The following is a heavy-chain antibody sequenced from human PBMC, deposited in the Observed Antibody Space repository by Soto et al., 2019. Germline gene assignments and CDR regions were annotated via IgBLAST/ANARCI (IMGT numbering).Heavy chain of an antibody. J-gene: IGHJ4*02. Sequence: QVQLQESGPGLVKPSETLSLTCTVSGGSISSYYWSWIRQPPGKGLEWIGYIYYSGSTNYNPSLKGRVTISVDTSKNQFSLKLSSVTAADTAVYYCARGYYDSSFDYWGQGTLVTVSS. CDR3: ARGYYDSSFDY. V-gene: IGHV4-59*01. CDR1: GGSISSYY. D-gene: IGHD3-22*01. CDR2: IYYSGST.